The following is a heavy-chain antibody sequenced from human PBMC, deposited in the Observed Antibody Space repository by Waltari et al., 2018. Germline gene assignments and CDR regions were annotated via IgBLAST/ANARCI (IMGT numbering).Heavy chain of an antibody. CDR3: AKDVISDWEGNYFDH. V-gene: IGHV3-23*01. CDR2: ISTSGRSS. CDR1: GFTFRNYA. J-gene: IGHJ4*02. Sequence: EVQLLESGGGLVQPGGSLRLSCEASGFTFRNYAMAWVRQAPGEGVGWGSGISTSGRSSRHAESVKGRFTISRDNSKNTLYLQLNSLRAEDTAKYYCAKDVISDWEGNYFDHWGQGTLVTVSS. D-gene: IGHD3-16*02.